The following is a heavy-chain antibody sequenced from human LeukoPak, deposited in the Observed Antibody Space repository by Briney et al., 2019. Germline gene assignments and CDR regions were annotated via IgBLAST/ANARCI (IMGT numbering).Heavy chain of an antibody. V-gene: IGHV4-61*02. Sequence: PSETPSLTCTVSGSSISGGSFYWTWIRQPAGKGLEWIGRIYASGSTNYNSSLKSRVTISVDTSKNQFSLKLSSVTAADTAVYYCARVLAYYFGAGDYYGMDVWGQGTTVTVSS. J-gene: IGHJ6*02. CDR3: ARVLAYYFGAGDYYGMDV. CDR2: IYASGST. CDR1: GSSISGGSFY. D-gene: IGHD3-10*01.